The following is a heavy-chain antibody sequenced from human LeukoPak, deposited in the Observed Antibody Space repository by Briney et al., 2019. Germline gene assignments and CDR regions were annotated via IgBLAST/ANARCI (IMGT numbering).Heavy chain of an antibody. V-gene: IGHV4-61*05. Sequence: SETLSLTCTVSGGSISSSSYYWGWIRQPPGKGLEWIGYIYYSGSTNYNPSLKSRVTISVDTSKNQFSLKLSSVTAADTAVYYCARLRYCSGGSCYSDYFDLWGRGTLVTVSS. J-gene: IGHJ2*01. CDR3: ARLRYCSGGSCYSDYFDL. CDR1: GGSISSSSYY. CDR2: IYYSGST. D-gene: IGHD2-15*01.